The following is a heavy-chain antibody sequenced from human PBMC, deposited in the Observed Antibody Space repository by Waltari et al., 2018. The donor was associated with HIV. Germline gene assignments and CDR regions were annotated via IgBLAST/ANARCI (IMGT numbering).Heavy chain of an antibody. CDR1: GFTFSSYW. J-gene: IGHJ4*02. CDR2: INSEGSST. CDR3: ARGDGYAYPN. D-gene: IGHD5-12*01. V-gene: IGHV3-74*01. Sequence: EVPLVESGGGLVQPGGSLRLSCVASGFTFSSYWMHWVRQAPGKGLVWVSRINSEGSSTSYADSVKGRFTISRDNAKNTLYLQMNSLRVEDTAVYYCARGDGYAYPNWGQGTLVTVSS.